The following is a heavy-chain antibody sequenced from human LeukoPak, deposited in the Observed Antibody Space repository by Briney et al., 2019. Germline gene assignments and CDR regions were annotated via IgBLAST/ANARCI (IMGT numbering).Heavy chain of an antibody. CDR1: GGSFSGYY. Sequence: SSETLSLTCAVYGGSFSGYYWSWIRQPPGKGLEWLGEINHSGSTNYNPSLKSRVTISVDTSKNQFSLKLSSVTAADTAVYYCARGRIAAAGTGGNWFDPWGQGTLVTVSS. D-gene: IGHD6-13*01. CDR3: ARGRIAAAGTGGNWFDP. CDR2: INHSGST. J-gene: IGHJ5*02. V-gene: IGHV4-34*01.